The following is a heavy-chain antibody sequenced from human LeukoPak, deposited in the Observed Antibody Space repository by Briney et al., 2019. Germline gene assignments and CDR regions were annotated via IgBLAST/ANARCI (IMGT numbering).Heavy chain of an antibody. J-gene: IGHJ4*02. Sequence: VASVKVSCKASGYTFSDYYMHWVRQAPGQGLEWMGWISAYNGNTNYAQKLQGRVTMTTDTSTSTAYMELRSLRSDDTAVYYCARTKPRGELEFDYWGQGTLVTVSS. V-gene: IGHV1-18*04. CDR2: ISAYNGNT. D-gene: IGHD1-26*01. CDR3: ARTKPRGELEFDY. CDR1: GYTFSDYY.